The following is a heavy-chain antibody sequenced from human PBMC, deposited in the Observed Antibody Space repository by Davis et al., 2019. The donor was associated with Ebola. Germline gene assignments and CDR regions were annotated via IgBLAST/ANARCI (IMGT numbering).Heavy chain of an antibody. Sequence: GESLKISCAASGFTFSSYSMNWVRQAPGKGLEWVLGISDSGDRTYYAESVRGRFTVSRDNSRNTLYLQMNSLRAEDTAIYYCAKTFGSSWYGLLHSWGQGTLVTVSS. J-gene: IGHJ4*02. CDR2: ISDSGDRT. V-gene: IGHV3-23*01. CDR3: AKTFGSSWYGLLHS. CDR1: GFTFSSYS. D-gene: IGHD6-13*01.